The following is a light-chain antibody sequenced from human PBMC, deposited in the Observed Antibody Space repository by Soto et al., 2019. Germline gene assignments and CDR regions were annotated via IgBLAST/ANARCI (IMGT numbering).Light chain of an antibody. J-gene: IGLJ1*01. Sequence: QSALTQPASVSGSPGQSITISCTGTSSDVGKYNLVSWYQQHPGKAPKVMILQGSKRPSGVSNRFSGSKFGNTASLTISGLQAEDEADYYCCAYATSYTYVFGTGTKV. CDR3: CAYATSYTYV. V-gene: IGLV2-23*01. CDR1: SSDVGKYNL. CDR2: QGS.